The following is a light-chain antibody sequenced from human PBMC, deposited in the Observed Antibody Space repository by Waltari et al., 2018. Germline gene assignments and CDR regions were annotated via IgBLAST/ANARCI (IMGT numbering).Light chain of an antibody. CDR1: TSDVGSYNL. CDR3: CSFVAGSSWV. Sequence: QSALTQPASVSGSPGQSITISCTGSTSDVGSYNLVSWYQFHPGKAPQLMLYEVTKRPSVISTRFSGSKSGNTASLTISGLRAEDEAEYFCCSFVAGSSWVFGGGTKLTV. CDR2: EVT. V-gene: IGLV2-23*02. J-gene: IGLJ3*02.